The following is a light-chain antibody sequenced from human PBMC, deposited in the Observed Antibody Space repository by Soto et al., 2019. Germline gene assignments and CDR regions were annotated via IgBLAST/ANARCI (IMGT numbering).Light chain of an antibody. CDR3: CSYAGSSTFVL. CDR2: EVT. J-gene: IGLJ2*01. V-gene: IGLV2-23*02. Sequence: QSVLTQPASVSGSPGQSITISCTGTTGDVGSYNLVSWYQQHPGIAPKLIIYEVTKRPSGVSNRFSGSPSGNTASLTISGLQAEDEADYYCCSYAGSSTFVLFGGGTKLTVL. CDR1: TGDVGSYNL.